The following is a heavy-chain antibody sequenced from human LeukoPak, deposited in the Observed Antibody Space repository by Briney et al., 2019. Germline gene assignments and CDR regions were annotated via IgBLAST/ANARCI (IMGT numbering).Heavy chain of an antibody. D-gene: IGHD6-19*01. J-gene: IGHJ4*02. CDR3: ARDGYSSGWLDY. V-gene: IGHV1-18*04. Sequence: ASVKVSCKASGYTFTSYGISWVRQAPGQGLERMGWISAYNGNTNYAQKLQGRVTMTTDTSTSTAHMELRSLRSDDTAVYYCARDGYSSGWLDYWGQGTLVTVSS. CDR1: GYTFTSYG. CDR2: ISAYNGNT.